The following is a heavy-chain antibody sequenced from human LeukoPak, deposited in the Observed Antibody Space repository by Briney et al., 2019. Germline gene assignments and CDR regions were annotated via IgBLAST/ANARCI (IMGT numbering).Heavy chain of an antibody. J-gene: IGHJ4*02. D-gene: IGHD6-13*01. CDR1: GFTFSSYA. CDR3: VRPRGIAAAGIFGAFDY. Sequence: GRSLRLSCAASGFTFSSYAMPWVRQAPGKGLEWVALISFDGRNRYYADSVKGRFTISRDNSKNTLYVQMNSLRAEDTAVYYCVRPRGIAAAGIFGAFDYWGQGILVTVSS. CDR2: ISFDGRNR. V-gene: IGHV3-30*04.